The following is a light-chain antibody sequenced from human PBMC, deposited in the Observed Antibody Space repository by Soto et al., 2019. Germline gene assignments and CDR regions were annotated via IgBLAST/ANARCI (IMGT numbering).Light chain of an antibody. J-gene: IGLJ2*01. CDR2: STN. CDR3: VLYMGSVV. V-gene: IGLV8-61*01. CDR1: SGSVSTSYY. Sequence: QTVVTQEPSGSVSPGGTVTLTCGLSSGSVSTSYYPSWYQQTPGQAPRTLIYSTNTRSSGVPDRFSGSILGNKAALTIKGAQADDESDYYCVLYMGSVVFGGGTKVTVL.